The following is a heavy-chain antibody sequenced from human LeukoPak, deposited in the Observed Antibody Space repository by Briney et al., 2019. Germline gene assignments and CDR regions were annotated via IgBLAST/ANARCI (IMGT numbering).Heavy chain of an antibody. CDR3: ATWAFYHNLDD. V-gene: IGHV3-43*02. J-gene: IGHJ6*02. D-gene: IGHD2/OR15-2a*01. Sequence: GALRLSCAASGFTIGPYAMYWVRQGPGRGLEWVSVIKADGSGTFYADSVRGRFTTSRDNSKNSLYLQMNSLTSEDTALYYCATWAFYHNLDDWGQGTTVIVSS. CDR2: IKADGSGT. CDR1: GFTIGPYA.